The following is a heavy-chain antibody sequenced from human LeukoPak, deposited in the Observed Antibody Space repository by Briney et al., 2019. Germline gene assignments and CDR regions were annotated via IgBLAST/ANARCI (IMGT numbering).Heavy chain of an antibody. CDR1: GFTFSSYS. V-gene: IGHV3-21*01. CDR2: ISSSSSYI. J-gene: IGHJ1*01. D-gene: IGHD6-19*01. Sequence: GGSLRLSCAASGFTFSSYSMNWVRQAPGKGLEWVSSISSSSSYIYYADSVKGQFTISRDNAKNSLYLQMNSLRAEDTAVYYCASSLLGSSGWPESEYFHHWGQGTLVTVSS. CDR3: ASSLLGSSGWPESEYFHH.